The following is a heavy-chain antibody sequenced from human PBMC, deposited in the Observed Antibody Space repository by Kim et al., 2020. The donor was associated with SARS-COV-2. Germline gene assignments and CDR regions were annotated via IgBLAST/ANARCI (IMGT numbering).Heavy chain of an antibody. CDR2: ISTSGSTT. CDR1: GFTFSDYT. CDR3: ARGPPLFDP. V-gene: IGHV3-48*02. J-gene: IGHJ5*02. Sequence: GGSLRLSCAASGFTFSDYTMNWVRQAPGKGLEWLSYISTSGSTTYYADSLKGRFTTSRDNVKNSLYLQMNNLRDEDTAVYFCARGPPLFDPWGQGTLVTV.